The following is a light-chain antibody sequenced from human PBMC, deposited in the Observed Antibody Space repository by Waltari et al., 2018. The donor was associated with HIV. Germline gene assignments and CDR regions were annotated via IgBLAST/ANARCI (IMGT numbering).Light chain of an antibody. CDR2: DNS. V-gene: IGLV3-21*02. CDR3: QVWDSSSDHVV. CDR1: NIGSKS. Sequence: SYVLTQPPSVSVAPGQTARITCGGNNIGSKSVPWYQQKPGQAPVLVVYDNSDRPSGIPERVSGSNSGNTANLTISRVEAGDEADFHGQVWDSSSDHVVFGGGTKLTVL. J-gene: IGLJ2*01.